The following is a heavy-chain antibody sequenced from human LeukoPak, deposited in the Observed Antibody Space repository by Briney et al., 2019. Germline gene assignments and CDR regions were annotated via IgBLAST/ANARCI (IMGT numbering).Heavy chain of an antibody. D-gene: IGHD2-15*01. CDR2: IYSDGRT. V-gene: IGHV3-53*01. CDR3: ARDDIPVI. J-gene: IGHJ4*02. CDR1: GFSVSDYY. Sequence: PGGSLRLSCAASGFSVSDYYMNWVRQAPGKGLEWVSFIYSDGRTYCADSVKGRFTISRDNSKNTVYLQMNSLRVEDTAMYFCARDDIPVIWGQGTLVTVSS.